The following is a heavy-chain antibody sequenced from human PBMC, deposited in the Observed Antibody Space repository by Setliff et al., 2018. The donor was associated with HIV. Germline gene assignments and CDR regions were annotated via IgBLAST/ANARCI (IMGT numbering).Heavy chain of an antibody. J-gene: IGHJ6*03. CDR3: ARGWALPFYYFYYYMDV. CDR1: GGSFSGYY. Sequence: SETLSLTCAVYGGSFSGYYWSWIRQTPGKGLEWIGESNHSGSHNYNPSLKSRVTISVDTSASQFSLRLRSVTAADTAVYYCARGWALPFYYFYYYMDVWGKGTTVTVSS. D-gene: IGHD1-26*01. V-gene: IGHV4-34*01. CDR2: SNHSGSH.